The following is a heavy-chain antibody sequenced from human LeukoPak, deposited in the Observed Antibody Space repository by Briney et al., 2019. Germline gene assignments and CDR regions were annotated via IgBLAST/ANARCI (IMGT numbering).Heavy chain of an antibody. V-gene: IGHV4-39*07. CDR3: ARRTYYYDSSGYYDAFDI. D-gene: IGHD3-22*01. CDR2: IYYSGST. J-gene: IGHJ3*02. CDR1: GVTISNDYYY. Sequence: PSETLSLTCTVSGVTISNDYYYWGWIRQPPGKGLEWIGSIYYSGSTYYNPSLKSRVTISVDTSKNQFSLKLSSVTAADTAVYYCARRTYYYDSSGYYDAFDIWGQGTMVTVSS.